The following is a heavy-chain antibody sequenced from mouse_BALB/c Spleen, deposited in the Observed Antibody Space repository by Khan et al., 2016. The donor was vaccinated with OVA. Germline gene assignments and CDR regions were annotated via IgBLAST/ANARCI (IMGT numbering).Heavy chain of an antibody. Sequence: QVQLQQSGAELARPGASVRLSCKASGYTFTSHTMHWVKQRPGQGLEWIGYINPRSGYTQSIQKFNDKATLTADISSSTAYMQLSSLTSEDSAVYYCARRTTEYALDYWGQGTSVTVSA. J-gene: IGHJ4*01. CDR1: GYTFTSHT. CDR2: INPRSGYT. V-gene: IGHV1-4*01. D-gene: IGHD2-14*01. CDR3: ARRTTEYALDY.